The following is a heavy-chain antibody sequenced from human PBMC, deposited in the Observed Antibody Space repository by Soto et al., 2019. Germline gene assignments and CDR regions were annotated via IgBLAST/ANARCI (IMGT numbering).Heavy chain of an antibody. J-gene: IGHJ6*02. Sequence: QVPLVQSGAEVKKPGSSVKVSCKASGGTFSSYAISWVRQAPGQGLEWMGGIIPIFGTANYAQKFQGRVTITADETTSTAYMELSSLRSEDTAVYYCARGPGIAAAGDYYYYGMDVWGQGTTVTVSS. CDR2: IIPIFGTA. CDR1: GGTFSSYA. CDR3: ARGPGIAAAGDYYYYGMDV. D-gene: IGHD6-13*01. V-gene: IGHV1-69*01.